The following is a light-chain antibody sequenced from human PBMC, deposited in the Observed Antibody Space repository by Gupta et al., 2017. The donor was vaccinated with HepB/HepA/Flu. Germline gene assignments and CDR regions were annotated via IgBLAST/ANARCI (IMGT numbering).Light chain of an antibody. CDR3: QQDDNLPIT. J-gene: IGKJ4*01. V-gene: IGKV1-33*01. CDR2: DAS. CDR1: QDISNY. Sequence: DIQMTQSPSSLSASVGDRVTITCQASQDISNYLNWYQQKPGKAPKLLIYDASKLETGVPSRFSGSGSGTDFTFTISSLQPEDIATYYCQQDDNLPITFGGGTKVVIK.